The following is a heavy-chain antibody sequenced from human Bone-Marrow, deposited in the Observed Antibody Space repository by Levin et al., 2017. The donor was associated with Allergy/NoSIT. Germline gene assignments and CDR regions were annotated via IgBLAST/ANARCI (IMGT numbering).Heavy chain of an antibody. V-gene: IGHV3-23*01. CDR2: IDGSGGST. D-gene: IGHD3-3*01. CDR1: GFTFDTYA. CDR3: AKSPGGHDFWSGYYPPATVVDY. Sequence: ETLSLTCAASGFTFDTYALNWVRQAPGKGLEWVSIIDGSGGSTHYADSVKGRFTLSRDNSKNTVYLQMSSLRVEDTAVYYCAKSPGGHDFWSGYYPPATVVDYWGQGTLVTVS. J-gene: IGHJ4*02.